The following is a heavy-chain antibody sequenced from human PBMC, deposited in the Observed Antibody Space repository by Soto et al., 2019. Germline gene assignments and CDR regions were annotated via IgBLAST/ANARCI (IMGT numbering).Heavy chain of an antibody. Sequence: GASVKVSCKASGGTFSSYTISWVRQAPGQRLEWMGWINPINGITKYSQKFQGRVTFTRDTSANTAYMELSSLISEDTAVYYCARPKDYDDCLDLWGQGTLVTVSS. CDR2: INPINGIT. CDR1: GGTFSSYT. D-gene: IGHD3-22*01. V-gene: IGHV1-3*01. CDR3: ARPKDYDDCLDL. J-gene: IGHJ4*02.